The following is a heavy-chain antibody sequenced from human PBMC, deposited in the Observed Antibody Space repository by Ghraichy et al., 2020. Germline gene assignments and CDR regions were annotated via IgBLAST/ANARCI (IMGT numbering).Heavy chain of an antibody. Sequence: GGSLRLSCAASGFTFSNYGMSWVRQPPGKGLEWVSTISYSGGSTYYADSVKGRFTISRDNSKNTVHLQMNSLRAEDTAVYYCGKGQGGSGYYLIDYWGQGTLVTVSS. J-gene: IGHJ4*02. V-gene: IGHV3-23*01. D-gene: IGHD3-22*01. CDR2: ISYSGGST. CDR3: GKGQGGSGYYLIDY. CDR1: GFTFSNYG.